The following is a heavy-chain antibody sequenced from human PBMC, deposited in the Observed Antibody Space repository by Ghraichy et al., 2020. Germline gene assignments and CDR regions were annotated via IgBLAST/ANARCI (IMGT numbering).Heavy chain of an antibody. J-gene: IGHJ4*02. Sequence: GGSLRLSCTGSGFIFGDYDITWFRQAPGKGLEWVGFIRSRADGGTTEYAASVKLRITISRDDSNSIAYLQMNSLKPKDTAVYYCTRDGGERRYSGYGRAFDYWGQGTMVTVSS. CDR3: TRDGGERRYSGYGRAFDY. CDR1: GFIFGDYD. CDR2: IRSRADGGTT. D-gene: IGHD5-12*01. V-gene: IGHV3-49*03.